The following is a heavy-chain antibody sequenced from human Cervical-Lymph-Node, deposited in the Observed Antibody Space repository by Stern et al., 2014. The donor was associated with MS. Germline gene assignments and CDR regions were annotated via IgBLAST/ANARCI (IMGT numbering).Heavy chain of an antibody. CDR1: GYSFTLYW. D-gene: IGHD1-26*01. Sequence: VQLVQSGAELKKPGESLKISCKGSGYSFTLYWIGWVRQVPGKGLEWMATIYPGDSAARYSPSFQGQVPISADNPLSTAYLEWSSLKASDTAMYFGAALVRGSYFYWGQGTLVTVSS. J-gene: IGHJ4*02. V-gene: IGHV5-51*01. CDR2: IYPGDSAA. CDR3: AALVRGSYFY.